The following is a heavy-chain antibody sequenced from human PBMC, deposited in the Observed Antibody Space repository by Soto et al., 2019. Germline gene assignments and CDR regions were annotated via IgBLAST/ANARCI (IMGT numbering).Heavy chain of an antibody. Sequence: GSLRHSCEASGFTFSSDAMSWVRQAPGKGLEWVSAISGSGGSTYYADSVKGRFTISRDNSKNTLYLQMNSLRAEDTAVYYCAKAGVEMATILPVYWGQGTLVTVSS. CDR1: GFTFSSDA. CDR3: AKAGVEMATILPVY. V-gene: IGHV3-23*01. D-gene: IGHD5-12*01. J-gene: IGHJ4*02. CDR2: ISGSGGST.